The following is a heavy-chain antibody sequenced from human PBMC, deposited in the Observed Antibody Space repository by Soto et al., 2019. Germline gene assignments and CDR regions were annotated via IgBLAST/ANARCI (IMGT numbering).Heavy chain of an antibody. J-gene: IGHJ6*02. CDR2: IIPIFGTA. Sequence: QVQLVQSGAEVKKPGSSVKVSCKASGGNFSRYAISWVRQAPGQGLEWMGGIIPIFGTANYAQKFQVRVTITADESTISAYMELSSLRSEDTAVYYCASYSKGSCSGGSCYDPGNYYCIDGWGQGTTVTVS. D-gene: IGHD2-15*01. CDR3: ASYSKGSCSGGSCYDPGNYYCIDG. V-gene: IGHV1-69*01. CDR1: GGNFSRYA.